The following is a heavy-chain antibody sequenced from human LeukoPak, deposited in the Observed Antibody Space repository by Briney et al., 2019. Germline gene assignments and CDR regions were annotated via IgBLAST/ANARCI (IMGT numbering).Heavy chain of an antibody. CDR1: GGSISSGSYY. J-gene: IGHJ3*02. CDR2: IYTSGST. Sequence: SETLSLTCTVSGGSISSGSYYWSWIRQPAGKGLEWIGRIYTSGSTNYNPSLKSRVTISVDTSKNQFSLKLSSVTAADTAVYYCARDRRYSGSYYVNAFDIWGQGTMVTVSS. D-gene: IGHD1-26*01. V-gene: IGHV4-61*02. CDR3: ARDRRYSGSYYVNAFDI.